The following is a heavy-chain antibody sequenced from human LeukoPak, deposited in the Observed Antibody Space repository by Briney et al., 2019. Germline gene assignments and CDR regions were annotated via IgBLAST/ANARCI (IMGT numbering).Heavy chain of an antibody. J-gene: IGHJ4*02. Sequence: SETLSLTCTVSGGSISSYYWSCIRQPPGKGLGWIGYIYYSGSTNYNPSLKSRVTISVDTSKNQFSLKLSSVTAADTAVYYCARLVKVGATRFVDYWGQGTLVTVSS. D-gene: IGHD1-26*01. CDR3: ARLVKVGATRFVDY. V-gene: IGHV4-59*08. CDR1: GGSISSYY. CDR2: IYYSGST.